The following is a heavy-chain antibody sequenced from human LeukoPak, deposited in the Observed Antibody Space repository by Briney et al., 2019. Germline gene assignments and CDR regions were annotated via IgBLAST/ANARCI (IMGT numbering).Heavy chain of an antibody. Sequence: PSQTLSLTCAVSGGSISSGGYSWSWIRQPPGKGLEWIGYIYYSGSTYYNPSLKSRVTISVDRSKNQFSLKLSSVTAADTAVYYCARGDGDYGDAFDIWGQGTMVTVSS. CDR1: GGSISSGGYS. CDR2: IYYSGST. V-gene: IGHV4-30-2*01. D-gene: IGHD4-17*01. CDR3: ARGDGDYGDAFDI. J-gene: IGHJ3*02.